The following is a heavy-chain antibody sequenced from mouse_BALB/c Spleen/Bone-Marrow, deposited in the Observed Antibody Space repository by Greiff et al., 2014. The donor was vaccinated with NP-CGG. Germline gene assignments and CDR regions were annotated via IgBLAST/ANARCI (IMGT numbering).Heavy chain of an antibody. CDR1: GFAFSSYD. CDR3: TRHGGYYPYYYAMDY. Sequence: EVQGVESGGGLVKPGGSLKLSCAASGFAFSSYDMSWVRQTPEKRLEWVAYISHGGGTTYYSDTVKGRFTISRDNAKNTLYLQMSSLKSEDTAIYYCTRHGGYYPYYYAMDYWGQGTPVTVSS. D-gene: IGHD2-3*01. J-gene: IGHJ4*01. V-gene: IGHV5-12-1*01. CDR2: ISHGGGTT.